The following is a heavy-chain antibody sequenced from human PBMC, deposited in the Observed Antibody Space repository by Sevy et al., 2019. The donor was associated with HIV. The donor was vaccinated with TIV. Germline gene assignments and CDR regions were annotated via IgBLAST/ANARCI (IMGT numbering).Heavy chain of an antibody. D-gene: IGHD2-21*02. CDR3: ARGSGGYSGWFDP. J-gene: IGHJ5*02. Sequence: ASVKVSCKASGYSFTSYFVYWVRQAPGQGLEWMGMINPSGGSTSSAQKFQGRVTMTRDTSTSTVYMELSSLRSEDTAVYYYARGSGGYSGWFDPWGQGTLVTVS. CDR2: INPSGGST. CDR1: GYSFTSYF. V-gene: IGHV1-46*01.